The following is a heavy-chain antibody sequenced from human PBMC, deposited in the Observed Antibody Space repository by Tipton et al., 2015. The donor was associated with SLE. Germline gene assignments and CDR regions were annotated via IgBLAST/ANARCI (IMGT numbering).Heavy chain of an antibody. CDR2: INHSGST. V-gene: IGHV4-34*01. CDR3: ARDSGVDTAMGSGFDI. J-gene: IGHJ3*02. D-gene: IGHD5-18*01. CDR1: GGSFSGYY. Sequence: TLSLTCAVYGGSFSGYYWSWIRQPPGKGLEWIGEINHSGSTNYNPSLKSRVTISVDTSKNQFSLKLNSVTPEDTAVYYCARDSGVDTAMGSGFDIWGQGTMVTVSS.